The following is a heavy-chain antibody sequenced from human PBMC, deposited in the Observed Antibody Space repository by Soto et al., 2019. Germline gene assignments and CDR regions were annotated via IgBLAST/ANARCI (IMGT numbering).Heavy chain of an antibody. J-gene: IGHJ6*02. D-gene: IGHD6-13*01. V-gene: IGHV1-69*13. CDR2: IIPIFGTA. CDR3: ARRTAAGTDYYYGMDV. Sequence: ASVKVSCKASGGTFSSYAISWVRQAPEQGLEWMGGIIPIFGTANYAQKFQGRVTITAGESTSTAYMELSSLRSEDTAVYYCARRTAAGTDYYYGMDVWGQGTTVTVSS. CDR1: GGTFSSYA.